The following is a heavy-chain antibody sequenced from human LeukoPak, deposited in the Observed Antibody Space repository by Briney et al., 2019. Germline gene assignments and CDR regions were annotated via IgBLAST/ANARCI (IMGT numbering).Heavy chain of an antibody. CDR3: TRLGDGYNSGAFDI. J-gene: IGHJ3*02. CDR1: GFTFSGST. V-gene: IGHV3-73*01. CDR2: IRSKANSYAT. Sequence: GGSLRLSCAASGFTFSGSTMHWVRQASGKGLEWVDRIRSKANSYATAYAASVKGRFTISRDDSKNTAYLQMNSLKTEDTAVYYCTRLGDGYNSGAFDIWGQGTMVTVSS. D-gene: IGHD5-24*01.